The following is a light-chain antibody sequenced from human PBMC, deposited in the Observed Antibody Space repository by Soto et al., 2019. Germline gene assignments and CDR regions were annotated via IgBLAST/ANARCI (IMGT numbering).Light chain of an antibody. J-gene: IGLJ3*02. Sequence: QSALTQPASVSGSPGQSITISCNGTSSDIGSYNLVSWYQQHPGKAPKVIIYEGNERPSGVSNRFSGSKSGNTASLTISGLQAEDEADYCCCSYAGSMTWVFGGGTKLTVL. V-gene: IGLV2-23*01. CDR2: EGN. CDR3: CSYAGSMTWV. CDR1: SSDIGSYNL.